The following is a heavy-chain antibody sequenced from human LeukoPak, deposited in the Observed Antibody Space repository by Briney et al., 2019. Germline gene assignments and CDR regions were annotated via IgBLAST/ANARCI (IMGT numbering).Heavy chain of an antibody. Sequence: SVKVSCKASGFTFTSSAVQWVRQARGQRLEWIGWIVVGSGNTNYTQKFQERVTITRDMSTSTAYMELSSLRSEDTAVYYCAATYYYGSGSYYPPDAFDIWGQGTMVTVSS. J-gene: IGHJ3*02. CDR3: AATYYYGSGSYYPPDAFDI. V-gene: IGHV1-58*01. CDR1: GFTFTSSA. D-gene: IGHD3-10*01. CDR2: IVVGSGNT.